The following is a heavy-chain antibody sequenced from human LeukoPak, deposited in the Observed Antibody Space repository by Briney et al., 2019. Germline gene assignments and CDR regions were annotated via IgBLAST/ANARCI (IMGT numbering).Heavy chain of an antibody. CDR3: ERDFSNCAPSASLDY. D-gene: IGHD1-1*01. CDR1: GFTFSGYA. CDR2: ISSRGSTE. Sequence: PGGSLRLSCGASGFTFSGYAMTWIRQVPGKGLEWISYISSRGSTEYFADSVKGRFTISRDNAKNSLYLQMSGLRAEDTAVYYCERDFSNCAPSASLDYWGQGTLVTVSS. J-gene: IGHJ4*02. V-gene: IGHV3-48*04.